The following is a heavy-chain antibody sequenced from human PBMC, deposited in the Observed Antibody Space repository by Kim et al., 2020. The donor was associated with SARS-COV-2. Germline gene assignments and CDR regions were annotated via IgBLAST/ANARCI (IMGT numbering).Heavy chain of an antibody. V-gene: IGHV4-39*07. CDR2: IYYSGST. J-gene: IGHJ4*02. CDR3: ARGSLDPKYFDY. CDR1: GGSISSSSYY. Sequence: SETLSLTCTVSGGSISSSSYYWGWIRQPPGKGLEWIGSIYYSGSTYYNPSLKSRVTISVDTSKNQFSLKLSSVTAADTAVYYCARGSLDPKYFDYWGQGTLVTVSS.